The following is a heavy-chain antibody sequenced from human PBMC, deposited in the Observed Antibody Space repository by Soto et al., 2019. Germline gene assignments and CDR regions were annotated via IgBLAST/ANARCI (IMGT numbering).Heavy chain of an antibody. Sequence: GESLKISCKASGYSFTTYWIGWVRQMPGKGLEWMGIIYPDNSDTRYSPSFQGQVTISADKSISTAYLQWSSLKASDTAMYYCARRVYNYEVNYFDYWGRGTLVTV. CDR2: IYPDNSDT. CDR3: ARRVYNYEVNYFDY. V-gene: IGHV5-51*01. D-gene: IGHD1-1*01. J-gene: IGHJ4*02. CDR1: GYSFTTYW.